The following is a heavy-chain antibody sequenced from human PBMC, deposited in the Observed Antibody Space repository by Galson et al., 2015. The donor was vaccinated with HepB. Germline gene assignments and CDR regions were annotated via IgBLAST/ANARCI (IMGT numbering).Heavy chain of an antibody. D-gene: IGHD7-27*01. V-gene: IGHV1-2*02. CDR3: ARTTVNLGCFDP. CDR2: IHPNNNGA. Sequence: SVKVSCKASAYTFSSHGLSWVRQAPGQGLEWLGWIHPNNNGANYAPNFQGRVTITRDTSITTGYMELSSLTSNDTGFYYCARTTVNLGCFDPWGQGTLVTVSS. CDR1: AYTFSSHG. J-gene: IGHJ5*02.